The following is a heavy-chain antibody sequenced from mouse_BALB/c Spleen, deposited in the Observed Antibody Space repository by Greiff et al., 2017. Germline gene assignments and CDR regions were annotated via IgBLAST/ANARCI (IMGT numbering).Heavy chain of an antibody. J-gene: IGHJ4*01. Sequence: EVQLQESGPGLVKPSQSLSLTCSVTGYSITSGYYWNWIRQFPGNKLEWMGYISYDGSNNYNPSLKNRISITRDTSKNQFFLKLNSVTTEDTATYYCARGTYYGNAMDYWGQGTSVTVSS. V-gene: IGHV3-6*02. D-gene: IGHD2-10*01. CDR3: ARGTYYGNAMDY. CDR2: ISYDGSN. CDR1: GYSITSGYY.